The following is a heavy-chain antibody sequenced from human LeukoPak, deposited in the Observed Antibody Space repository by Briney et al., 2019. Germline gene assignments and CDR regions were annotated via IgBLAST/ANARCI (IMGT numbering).Heavy chain of an antibody. D-gene: IGHD6-19*01. Sequence: PSETLSLTCTVSGGSMRPYHWGWIRQPPGKGREWTGYIYYSGSPNYNPPLNSRVTLSVDTSKNHFSLRLRSVTAADPAIYYFARAVSGRFDYWGQGTLVTVSS. CDR1: GGSMRPYH. CDR2: IYYSGSP. J-gene: IGHJ4*02. V-gene: IGHV4-59*08. CDR3: ARAVSGRFDY.